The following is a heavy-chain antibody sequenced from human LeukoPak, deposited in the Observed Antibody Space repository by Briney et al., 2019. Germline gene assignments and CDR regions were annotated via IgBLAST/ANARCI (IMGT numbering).Heavy chain of an antibody. D-gene: IGHD1-26*01. J-gene: IGHJ1*01. CDR2: INPNSGGT. V-gene: IGHV1-2*02. CDR3: ARDFWSGYSDSDGDFQH. Sequence: APVKPSCKASGYTFTGYYLHWVRQAPGQGLEWMGWINPNSGGTNYAQNFQGRFTMTRDTSITTAYMELSRLTSDDTAVYYCARDFWSGYSDSDGDFQHWGQGTLVIVS. CDR1: GYTFTGYY.